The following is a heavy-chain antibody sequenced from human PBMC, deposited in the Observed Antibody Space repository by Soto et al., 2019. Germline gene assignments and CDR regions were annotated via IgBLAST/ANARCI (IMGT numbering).Heavy chain of an antibody. CDR3: ARLPNYYYDSSGYSLDI. CDR1: GGSFSGYY. Sequence: SETLSLTCAVYGGSFSGYYWSWIRQPPGKGLEWIGEINHSGSTNYNPSLKSRVTISVDTSKNQFSLKLSSVTAADTAVYYCARLPNYYYDSSGYSLDIWGQGTMVTVSS. CDR2: INHSGST. D-gene: IGHD3-22*01. V-gene: IGHV4-34*01. J-gene: IGHJ3*02.